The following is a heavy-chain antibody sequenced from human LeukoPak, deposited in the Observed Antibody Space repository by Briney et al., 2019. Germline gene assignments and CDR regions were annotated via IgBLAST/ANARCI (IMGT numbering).Heavy chain of an antibody. CDR1: RFTLSSYA. J-gene: IGHJ4*02. Sequence: PGGSLRLSCAASRFTLSSYAMSWVRQAPGKGLEWVSAISGSGGSTYYADSVKGRFTISRDNSKNTLYLQMNGLRADDTAVYYCAKNIAAAGTSDYWGQGTLVTVSS. D-gene: IGHD6-13*01. CDR3: AKNIAAAGTSDY. V-gene: IGHV3-23*01. CDR2: ISGSGGST.